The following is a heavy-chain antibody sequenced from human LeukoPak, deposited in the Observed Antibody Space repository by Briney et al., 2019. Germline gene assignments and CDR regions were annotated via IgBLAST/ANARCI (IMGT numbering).Heavy chain of an antibody. J-gene: IGHJ2*01. CDR3: AKDPWVDYGDYGSLDWYFDL. Sequence: GGSLRLSCAASGFTFSSYSMNWVRQAPGKGLEWVSSISSSSSYIYYADSVKGRFTISRDNAKNSLYLQMNSLRAEDTAVYYCAKDPWVDYGDYGSLDWYFDLWGRGTLVTVSS. V-gene: IGHV3-21*01. D-gene: IGHD4-17*01. CDR1: GFTFSSYS. CDR2: ISSSSSYI.